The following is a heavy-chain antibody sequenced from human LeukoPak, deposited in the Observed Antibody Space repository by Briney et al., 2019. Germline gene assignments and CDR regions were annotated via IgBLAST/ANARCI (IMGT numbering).Heavy chain of an antibody. D-gene: IGHD3-22*01. J-gene: IGHJ4*02. Sequence: GGSVRLSCAASGFTFTFYWMSWVRRAPGKGLEWVANIKQDGSDKYYVGSVKGRFTISRDNSKNSLYLQMNSLRAEDTAFYFCARHSNKYDYDSSGHYRSFDYWGQGTLVSVSS. CDR1: GFTFTFYW. CDR3: ARHSNKYDYDSSGHYRSFDY. CDR2: IKQDGSDK. V-gene: IGHV3-7*01.